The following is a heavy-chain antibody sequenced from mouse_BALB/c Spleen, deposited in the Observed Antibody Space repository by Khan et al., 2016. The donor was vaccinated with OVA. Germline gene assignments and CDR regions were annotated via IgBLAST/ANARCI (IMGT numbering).Heavy chain of an antibody. J-gene: IGHJ2*01. D-gene: IGHD1-3*01. V-gene: IGHV5-6-3*01. CDR3: ARMARITN. CDR2: INSNGGST. Sequence: EVELVESGGGLVQPGGSLKLSCAASGFTFSSYGMSWVRQTPDKGLELVATINSNGGSTYYPDSVKGRFTLSRDNAKNTLYLQLSSLKSAETAMYYWARMARITNWGQGTTVTVSS. CDR1: GFTFSSYG.